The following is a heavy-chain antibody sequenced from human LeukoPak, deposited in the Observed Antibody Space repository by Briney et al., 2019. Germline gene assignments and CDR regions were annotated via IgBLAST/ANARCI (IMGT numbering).Heavy chain of an antibody. CDR3: ACPNIGRGGY. V-gene: IGHV1-2*02. CDR1: GYTFTGYY. Sequence: ASVTVSCKASGYTFTGYYMHWVRQAPGQGLEWMGCINPNSGDTNYAQKFQGRVTMTRDTSISTAYMELSRLRSDDTAVYYCACPNIGRGGYWGQGTLVTVSS. J-gene: IGHJ4*02. CDR2: INPNSGDT. D-gene: IGHD2/OR15-2a*01.